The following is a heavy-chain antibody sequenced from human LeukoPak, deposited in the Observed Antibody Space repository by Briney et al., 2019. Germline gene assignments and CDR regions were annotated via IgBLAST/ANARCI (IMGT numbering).Heavy chain of an antibody. CDR3: AKAGGGNTGMSVDY. CDR1: GFTFSRYW. V-gene: IGHV3-74*01. D-gene: IGHD5-18*01. J-gene: IGHJ4*02. CDR2: INTDGSTT. Sequence: PGGSLRLSCAASGFTFSRYWMHWVRQAPGKGLVWVSIINTDGSTTRYADSVKGRVTISRDNARNTLYLQLNILTAEDTAVYSCAKAGGGNTGMSVDYWGQGALVTVSS.